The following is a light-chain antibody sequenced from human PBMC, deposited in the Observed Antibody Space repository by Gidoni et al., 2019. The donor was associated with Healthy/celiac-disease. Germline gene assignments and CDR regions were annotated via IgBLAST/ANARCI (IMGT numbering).Light chain of an antibody. CDR1: QSVSSY. J-gene: IGKJ3*01. V-gene: IGKV3-11*01. CDR2: DAS. CDR3: QQRSNWSGFT. Sequence: EIVLTQSPATPSLSPGERATLSCRASQSVSSYLAWYQQKPGQAPRLLIYDASNRATGIPARFSGSGSGTDFTLTISSLEPEDFAVYYCQQRSNWSGFTFGPGTKVDIK.